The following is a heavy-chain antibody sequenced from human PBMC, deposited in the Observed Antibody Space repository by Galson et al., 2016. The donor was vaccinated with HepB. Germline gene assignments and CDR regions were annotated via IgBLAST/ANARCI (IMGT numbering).Heavy chain of an antibody. CDR2: MSYRGNI. J-gene: IGHJ6*02. CDR1: GGSISSYY. Sequence: SETLSLTCTVSGGSISSYYWSWVRQTPGKGLEWIGYMSYRGNINYNPSIKSRITISVDTSRNQFFLTLSSVTAADTAVYYCAKNLYNWSGPHYYGMDVWGQGTTVTVSS. D-gene: IGHD1-1*01. CDR3: AKNLYNWSGPHYYGMDV. V-gene: IGHV4-59*01.